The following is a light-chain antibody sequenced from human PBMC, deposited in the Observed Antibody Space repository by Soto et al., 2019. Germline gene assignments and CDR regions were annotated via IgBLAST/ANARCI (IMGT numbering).Light chain of an antibody. Sequence: EIVMTQSPATLSVSPGERATLSCRASQSVSSDLVWYQQKAGQAPRLLIYDASTRATGIPARFSGSGSGTEFTLTISSLQSEDFAVYYCQQYNNWPLTFGGGTKVDIK. J-gene: IGKJ4*01. CDR2: DAS. V-gene: IGKV3-15*01. CDR3: QQYNNWPLT. CDR1: QSVSSD.